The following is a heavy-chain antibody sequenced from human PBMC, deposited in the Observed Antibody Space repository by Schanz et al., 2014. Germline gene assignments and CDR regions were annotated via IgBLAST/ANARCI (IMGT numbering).Heavy chain of an antibody. V-gene: IGHV3-30*04. D-gene: IGHD5-18*01. CDR2: ILYDGSKT. J-gene: IGHJ3*02. CDR3: AREEGYGYGPGAFDI. CDR1: GFSFSTYA. Sequence: QVQLVESGGGVVQPGRSLRLSCAASGFSFSTYAMHWVRQAPGKGLEWVAVILYDGSKTYYADSVKGRFIISRDNSKNTLSLQMNSLRAEDTAVYYCAREEGYGYGPGAFDIWGQGTMVTVSS.